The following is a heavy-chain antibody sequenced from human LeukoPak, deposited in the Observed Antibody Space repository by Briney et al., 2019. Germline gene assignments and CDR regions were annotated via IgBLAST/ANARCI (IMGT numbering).Heavy chain of an antibody. CDR3: ARDTVIRAFDI. J-gene: IGHJ3*02. V-gene: IGHV4-30-4*01. Sequence: SQTLSLTCTVSGGSISSGDYYWSWLRQPPGKGLEWIGYIYYSGSTSYSPSLKSRVSISVDTSKNQFSLKLSSVTAADTAVYYCARDTVIRAFDIWGQGTMVTVSS. CDR1: GGSISSGDYY. D-gene: IGHD4-17*01. CDR2: IYYSGST.